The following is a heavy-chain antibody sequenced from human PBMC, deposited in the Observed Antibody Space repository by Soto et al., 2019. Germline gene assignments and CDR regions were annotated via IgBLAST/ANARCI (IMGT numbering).Heavy chain of an antibody. V-gene: IGHV1-69*12. Sequence: QVQLVQSGAEVKKPGSSVKVSCKASGGTFSSYAISWVRQAPGQGLEWMGGIIPIFGTANYAQKFQGRVTITADASASTAYMEVSSLRSVDTAVYYFASQKLGPSDYCGMDVWGQGATVTVSS. CDR3: ASQKLGPSDYCGMDV. J-gene: IGHJ6*02. D-gene: IGHD6-6*01. CDR2: IIPIFGTA. CDR1: GGTFSSYA.